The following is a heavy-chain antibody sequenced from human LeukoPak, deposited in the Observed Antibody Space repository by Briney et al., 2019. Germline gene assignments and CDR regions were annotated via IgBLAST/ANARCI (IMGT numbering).Heavy chain of an antibody. J-gene: IGHJ4*02. CDR2: IIPIFGTA. Sequence: ASVKVSCKASGGTFTSYAISWVRQAPGQGREWMGGIIPIFGTANYAQKFQGRVTITADESTSTAYMELSSLRSEDTAVYYCARAPYSSSSPLDYWGQGTLVTVSS. D-gene: IGHD6-13*01. CDR1: GGTFTSYA. V-gene: IGHV1-69*13. CDR3: ARAPYSSSSPLDY.